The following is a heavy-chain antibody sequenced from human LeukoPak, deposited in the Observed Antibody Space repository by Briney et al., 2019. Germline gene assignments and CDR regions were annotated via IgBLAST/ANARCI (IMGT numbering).Heavy chain of an antibody. V-gene: IGHV3-48*03. D-gene: IGHD3-10*01. J-gene: IGHJ4*02. Sequence: PGGSLRLSCAVSGLTFRNLKMNWVRQAPGKGLEWVSYISAGGRTTFYADSVTGRFTISRDNARNSLYLQMNSLRAEDTAVYYCAKVGLGTMVRGAPPPPHDWGQGTLVTVSS. CDR3: AKVGLGTMVRGAPPPPHD. CDR1: GLTFRNLK. CDR2: ISAGGRTT.